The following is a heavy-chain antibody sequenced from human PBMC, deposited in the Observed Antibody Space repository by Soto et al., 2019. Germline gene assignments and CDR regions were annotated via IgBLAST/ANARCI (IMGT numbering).Heavy chain of an antibody. D-gene: IGHD6-13*01. CDR2: IYYSGST. CDR1: DGSISSGDYY. J-gene: IGHJ5*02. Sequence: TLSLPFTVSDGSISSGDYYWSSIRQPPGKGLEWIGYIYYSGSTYYNPSLKSRVTISVDTSKNQFSLKLSSVTAADTAVYYCARERPDGSRLDPWGQGTLVTVSS. CDR3: ARERPDGSRLDP. V-gene: IGHV4-30-4*01.